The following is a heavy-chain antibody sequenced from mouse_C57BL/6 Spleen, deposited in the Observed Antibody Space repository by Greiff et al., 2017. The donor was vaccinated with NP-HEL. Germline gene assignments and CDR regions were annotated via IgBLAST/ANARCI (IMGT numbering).Heavy chain of an antibody. V-gene: IGHV1-80*01. CDR1: GYAFSSYW. CDR3: ARGGGYDVIYAMDY. J-gene: IGHJ4*01. Sequence: QVHVKQSGAELVKPGASVKISCKASGYAFSSYWMNWVKQRPGKGLEWIGQIYPGDGDTNYNGKFKGKATLTADKSSSTAYMQLSSLTSEDSAVYFCARGGGYDVIYAMDYWGQGTSVTVSS. CDR2: IYPGDGDT. D-gene: IGHD2-2*01.